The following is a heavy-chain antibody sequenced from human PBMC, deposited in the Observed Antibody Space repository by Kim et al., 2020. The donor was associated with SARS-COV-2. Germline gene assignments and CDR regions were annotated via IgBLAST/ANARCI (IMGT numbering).Heavy chain of an antibody. CDR2: IYYSGST. CDR3: ARWSPMVRGVAILAFDI. Sequence: SETLSLTCTVSGGSISSGGYYWSWIRQHPGKGLEWIGYIYYSGSTYYNPSLKSRVTISVDTSKNQFSLKLSSVTAADTAVYYCARWSPMVRGVAILAFDIWGQGTMVTVSS. CDR1: GGSISSGGYY. V-gene: IGHV4-31*03. J-gene: IGHJ3*02. D-gene: IGHD3-10*01.